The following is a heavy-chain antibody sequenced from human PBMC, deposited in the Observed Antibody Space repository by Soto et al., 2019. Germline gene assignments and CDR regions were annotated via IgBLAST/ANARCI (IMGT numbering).Heavy chain of an antibody. J-gene: IGHJ4*02. V-gene: IGHV1-18*04. Sequence: ASVKVSCKASGYTFASYDISWVREAPGQGLEWMGWISAYNGNTNYAQKLQGRVTMTTDTSTSTTYMELRSLRSDDTAVYYCARDTAMFNGGSDYWGQGTLVTVSS. D-gene: IGHD5-18*01. CDR2: ISAYNGNT. CDR1: GYTFASYD. CDR3: ARDTAMFNGGSDY.